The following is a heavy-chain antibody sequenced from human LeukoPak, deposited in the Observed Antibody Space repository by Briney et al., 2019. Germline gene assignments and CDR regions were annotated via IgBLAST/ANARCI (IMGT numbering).Heavy chain of an antibody. Sequence: GGSLRLSCAASGFTFSSYDMHWVRQATGKGLEWVSAIGTAGDTYYPGSVKGRFTISRENAKNSSYLQMNSLRAGDTAVYYCARGRSYYPQHYYYYGMDVWGQGTTVTVSS. CDR3: ARGRSYYPQHYYYYGMDV. V-gene: IGHV3-13*04. CDR1: GFTFSSYD. D-gene: IGHD1-26*01. J-gene: IGHJ6*02. CDR2: IGTAGDT.